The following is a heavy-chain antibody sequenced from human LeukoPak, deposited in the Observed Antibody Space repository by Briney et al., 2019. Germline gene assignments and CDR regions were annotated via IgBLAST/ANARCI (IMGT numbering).Heavy chain of an antibody. J-gene: IGHJ4*02. Sequence: PGGSLRLSCAASGFTFRNYAMAWVRQAPWKGLGWVSAISGSGANTYFADSVKGRFTISRDNSKNTLYLQMNSLRGEDTAVYFCARQVGPDYWGQGTLVTVSS. CDR3: ARQVGPDY. V-gene: IGHV3-23*01. CDR1: GFTFRNYA. CDR2: ISGSGANT.